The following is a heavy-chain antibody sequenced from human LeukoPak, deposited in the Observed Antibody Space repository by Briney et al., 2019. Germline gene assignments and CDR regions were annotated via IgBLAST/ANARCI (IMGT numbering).Heavy chain of an antibody. CDR3: AVVGATTDYYYYMDV. CDR1: GGTFSSYA. Sequence: GSSVKVSCKASGGTFSSYAISWVRQAPGQGLEWMGGIIPIFGTANYAQKSQGRVTITTDESTSTAYMELSSLRSEDTAVYYCAVVGATTDYYYYMDVWGKGTTVTVSS. V-gene: IGHV1-69*05. CDR2: IIPIFGTA. J-gene: IGHJ6*03. D-gene: IGHD1-26*01.